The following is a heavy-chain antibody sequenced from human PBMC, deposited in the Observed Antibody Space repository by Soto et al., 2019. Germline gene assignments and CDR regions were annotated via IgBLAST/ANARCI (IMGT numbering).Heavy chain of an antibody. CDR2: ISAYNGNT. D-gene: IGHD3-10*01. Sequence: QVPLVQSGAEVKKPGASVKVSCKASGYTFTSYGISWVRQAPGQGLEWMGWISAYNGNTNYAQKLQGRVTMTTDTSTSTAYMELWSLRSDDTAVYYCAIHAWVVLGGLAFDYWGQGTLVTVSS. J-gene: IGHJ4*02. CDR1: GYTFTSYG. V-gene: IGHV1-18*01. CDR3: AIHAWVVLGGLAFDY.